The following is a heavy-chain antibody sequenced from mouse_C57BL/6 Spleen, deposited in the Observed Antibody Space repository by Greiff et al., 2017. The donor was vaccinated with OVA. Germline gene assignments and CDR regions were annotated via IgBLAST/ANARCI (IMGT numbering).Heavy chain of an antibody. Sequence: VQLQQPGAELVRPGPSVKLSCKASGYTFTSYWMHWVKQRPGQGLEWIGVIDPSDSYTNYNQKFKGKATLTVDTSSSTAYMQLSSLTSEDSAVYYCARKSSGFIYAMDYWGQGTSVTVSS. D-gene: IGHD3-2*02. CDR2: IDPSDSYT. J-gene: IGHJ4*01. V-gene: IGHV1-59*01. CDR3: ARKSSGFIYAMDY. CDR1: GYTFTSYW.